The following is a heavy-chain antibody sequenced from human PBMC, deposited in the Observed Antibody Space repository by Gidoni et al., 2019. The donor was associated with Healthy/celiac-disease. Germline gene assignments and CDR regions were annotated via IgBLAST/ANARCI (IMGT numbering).Heavy chain of an antibody. J-gene: IGHJ5*02. D-gene: IGHD6-13*01. V-gene: IGHV4-31*02. CDR3: ARMDHSSSWKLNWFDP. Sequence: TLKSRVTISVDTSKNQFSLKLSSVTAADTAVYYCARMDHSSSWKLNWFDPWGQGTLVTVSS.